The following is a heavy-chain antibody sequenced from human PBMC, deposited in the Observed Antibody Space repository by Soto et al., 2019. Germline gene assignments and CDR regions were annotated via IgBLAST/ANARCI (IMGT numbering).Heavy chain of an antibody. D-gene: IGHD5-18*01. CDR2: IYESGYT. CDR1: GASVSTGAYY. J-gene: IGHJ5*02. V-gene: IGHV4-31*03. CDR3: VRALRHTAMVYPWFDP. Sequence: PSETLSLTCTVSGASVSTGAYYWGWVRQRPGKGLEWVGYIYESGYTYYNTSLKSRLTISLDRSNNQFSLGLTSVTAADTAVYYCVRALRHTAMVYPWFDPRGQGTLVTVSS.